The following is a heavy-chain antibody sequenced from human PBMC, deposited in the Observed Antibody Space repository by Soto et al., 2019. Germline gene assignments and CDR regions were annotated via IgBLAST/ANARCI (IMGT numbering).Heavy chain of an antibody. CDR3: AKEYYYDPSGPYSDLYFDS. Sequence: EVQLLESGGGLTQPGGSLRLACAASGFSFSSYAMSWVRQAPSQGLEWVSSITTRGGRTYYADSVRGRSTISRDNFANALHLEMNSLRAEDTAIYYCAKEYYYDPSGPYSDLYFDSWGQGTLVTVSS. J-gene: IGHJ4*02. CDR1: GFSFSSYA. CDR2: ITTRGGRT. D-gene: IGHD3-22*01. V-gene: IGHV3-23*01.